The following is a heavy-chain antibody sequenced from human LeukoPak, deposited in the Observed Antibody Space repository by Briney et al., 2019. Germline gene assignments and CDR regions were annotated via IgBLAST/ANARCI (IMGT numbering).Heavy chain of an antibody. V-gene: IGHV3-49*03. D-gene: IGHD3-16*01. CDR1: GFTFGDYA. CDR3: ARSKGALKTWHYYFDY. CDR2: IRSKSYGGTA. J-gene: IGHJ4*02. Sequence: GGSLRLSCRTSGFTFGDYALSWFRQAPGKGLEWVGFIRSKSYGGTAEYAASVKDRFTISRDDSTRIAYLQMNSLRAEDTAVYYCARSKGALKTWHYYFDYWGQGTLVTVSS.